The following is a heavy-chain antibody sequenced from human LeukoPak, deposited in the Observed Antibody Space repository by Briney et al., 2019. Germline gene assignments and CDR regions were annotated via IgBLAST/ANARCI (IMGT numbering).Heavy chain of an antibody. CDR2: INHSGST. J-gene: IGHJ4*02. Sequence: SETLSLTCAVYGGSFSGYYWSWIRQPPGKGLEWIGEINHSGSTNYNPSLKSRVTISVDTSKNQFSLKLSSVTAADTAVYYCARRKRGSPYYFDYWGQGTLVTVSS. CDR1: GGSFSGYY. D-gene: IGHD3-10*01. V-gene: IGHV4-34*01. CDR3: ARRKRGSPYYFDY.